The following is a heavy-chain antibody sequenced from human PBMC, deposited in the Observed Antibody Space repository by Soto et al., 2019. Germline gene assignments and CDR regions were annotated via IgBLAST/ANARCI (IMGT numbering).Heavy chain of an antibody. J-gene: IGHJ5*02. V-gene: IGHV1-69*13. CDR1: GTTFDSFT. Sequence: ASVKVSCKPSGTTFDSFTFSWVRQAPGQGLEWMGGFVPMFGSASIAQRFQGRVRITADASTGTGFMELSDLRSEDSAIYYCAREDDTTGHYSWFDPWGPGTLVTVSS. CDR2: FVPMFGSA. D-gene: IGHD3-9*01. CDR3: AREDDTTGHYSWFDP.